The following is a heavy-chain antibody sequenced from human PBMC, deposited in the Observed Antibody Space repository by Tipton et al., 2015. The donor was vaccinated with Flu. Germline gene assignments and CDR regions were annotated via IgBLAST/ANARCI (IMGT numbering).Heavy chain of an antibody. J-gene: IGHJ4*02. D-gene: IGHD6-19*01. Sequence: TLSLTCTVSGGSISSYYWSWIRQPPGKGLEWIGYIYYSGSTNYNPSLKSRVTISVDTSKNQFSLKLSSVTAADTAVYYCARDQTYQAAGTFDYWGQGTLVTVSS. V-gene: IGHV4-59*01. CDR3: ARDQTYQAAGTFDY. CDR1: GGSISSYY. CDR2: IYYSGST.